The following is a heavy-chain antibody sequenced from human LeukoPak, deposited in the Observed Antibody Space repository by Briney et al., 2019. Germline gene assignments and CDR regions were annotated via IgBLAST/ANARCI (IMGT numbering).Heavy chain of an antibody. V-gene: IGHV4-34*01. J-gene: IGHJ4*02. CDR2: IDHTGST. Sequence: SETLSLTCVVYDDSFSGYFWSWIRQPPGKGLEWIGEIDHTGSTNYNPSLKSRVSILVDTSKNRFPLNLKSMTAADTAVYYCATGAGDFDHWGQGILVTVSS. CDR1: DDSFSGYF. D-gene: IGHD1-14*01. CDR3: ATGAGDFDH.